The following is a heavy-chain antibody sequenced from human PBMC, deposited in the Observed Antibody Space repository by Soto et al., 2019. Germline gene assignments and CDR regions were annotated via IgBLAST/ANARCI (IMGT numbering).Heavy chain of an antibody. J-gene: IGHJ4*02. CDR1: GFTVSSNY. CDR3: ARDLPIPGYCSSTSCRTGGFDY. V-gene: IGHV3-53*01. D-gene: IGHD2-2*03. Sequence: GGSLRLSCAASGFTVSSNYMSWVRQAPGKGLEWVSVIYSGGSTYYADSVKGRFTISRDNSKNTLYLQMNSLRAEDTAVYYCARDLPIPGYCSSTSCRTGGFDYWGQGTLVTVSS. CDR2: IYSGGST.